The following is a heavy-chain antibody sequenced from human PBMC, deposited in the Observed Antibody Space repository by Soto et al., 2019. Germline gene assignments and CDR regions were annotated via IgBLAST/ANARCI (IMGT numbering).Heavy chain of an antibody. V-gene: IGHV1-8*01. CDR2: MNPNSGDT. D-gene: IGHD1-26*01. Sequence: ASVKVSCKSSGYTFTSYDINWVRQATGQGLEWMGWMNPNSGDTGYAQKFQGRVTMTRNTSITAAYMEVSSLRSEDTAVYYCARRVGSYSDSWGQGTLVTVS. J-gene: IGHJ4*02. CDR1: GYTFTSYD. CDR3: ARRVGSYSDS.